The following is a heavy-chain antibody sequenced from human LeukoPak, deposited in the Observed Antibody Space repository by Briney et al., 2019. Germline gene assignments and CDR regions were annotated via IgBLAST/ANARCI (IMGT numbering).Heavy chain of an antibody. Sequence: SETLSLTCTVSGGSISSYYWCWIRQRPGTGLGWGGYIYYSGSAKNNTSLKSRVTIAVDTSKFQFSLKLSSVTAADTAVYYCAREGWRAAAGTSEGAWYYYYMDVWGKGTTVTVSS. V-gene: IGHV4-59*01. D-gene: IGHD6-13*01. CDR3: AREGWRAAAGTSEGAWYYYYMDV. J-gene: IGHJ6*03. CDR1: GGSISSYY. CDR2: IYYSGSA.